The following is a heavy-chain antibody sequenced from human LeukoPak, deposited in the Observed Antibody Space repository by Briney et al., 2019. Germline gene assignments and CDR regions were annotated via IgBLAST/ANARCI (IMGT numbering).Heavy chain of an antibody. CDR3: ARDQGYYDSSGYYYVFSFYDY. J-gene: IGHJ4*02. CDR1: GFTFSSYW. D-gene: IGHD3-22*01. V-gene: IGHV3-7*01. CDR2: IKQDGSEK. Sequence: GGSLRLSCAASGFTFSSYWMSWVRQAPGKGLEWVANIKQDGSEKYYVDSVKGRFTIFRDNAKNSLYLQMNSLRAEDTAVYYCARDQGYYDSSGYYYVFSFYDYWGQGTLVTVSS.